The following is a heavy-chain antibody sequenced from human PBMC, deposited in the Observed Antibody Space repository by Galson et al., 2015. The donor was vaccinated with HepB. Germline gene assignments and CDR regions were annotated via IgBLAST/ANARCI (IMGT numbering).Heavy chain of an antibody. CDR1: GFTFSNYA. V-gene: IGHV3-23*01. J-gene: IGHJ4*02. D-gene: IGHD5-12*01. CDR3: ANAVGQNYDSIYFDY. Sequence: SLRLSCAASGFTFSNYAISWVRQAPGKGLEWVSTISSRGDTTYYADSVKGRFAVSRDNSKNTLYLQMNSLRAEDTAVYYCANAVGQNYDSIYFDYWGQGTPVTVSS. CDR2: ISSRGDTT.